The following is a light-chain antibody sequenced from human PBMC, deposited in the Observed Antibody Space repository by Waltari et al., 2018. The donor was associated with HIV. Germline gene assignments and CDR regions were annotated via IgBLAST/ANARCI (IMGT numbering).Light chain of an antibody. CDR3: QAWDSSIVV. CDR1: KLGDKY. J-gene: IGLJ2*01. Sequence: YELTQPPSVSVSPGQTASITCSGDKLGDKYACWYQQKPGQSPVLVIYQDSKRPSGIPERFSGSNSGNTATLTISGTQAMDEADYYCQAWDSSIVVFGGGTKLTVL. CDR2: QDS. V-gene: IGLV3-1*01.